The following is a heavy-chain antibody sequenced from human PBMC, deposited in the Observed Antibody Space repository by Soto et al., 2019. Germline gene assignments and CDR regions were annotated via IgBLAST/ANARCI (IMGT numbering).Heavy chain of an antibody. CDR3: ARGGRMKVYYMDV. D-gene: IGHD1-26*01. V-gene: IGHV3-21*01. J-gene: IGHJ6*03. CDR1: GFTFSSYS. CDR2: ISSSSSYI. Sequence: GGSLRLSCAASGFTFSSYSMNWVRQAPGKGLEWVSSISSSSSYIYYADSVKGRFTISRDNAKNSLYLQMNSLRAEDTAVYYCARGGRMKVYYMDVWGKGTTVTVSS.